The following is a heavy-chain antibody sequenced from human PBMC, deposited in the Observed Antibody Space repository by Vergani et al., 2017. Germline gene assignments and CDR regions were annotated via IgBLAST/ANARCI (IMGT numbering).Heavy chain of an antibody. V-gene: IGHV4-30-4*01. Sequence: QVQLQESGPGLVTPSQTLSLTCTVSGGSISSGDYYWSWIRQPPGKGLEWIGYIYYSGSTYYNPSLKSRVTISVDTSKNQFSLKLSSVTAADTAVYYCARXESGALDTAMVANWFDPWGQGTLVTVSS. CDR2: IYYSGST. CDR1: GGSISSGDYY. CDR3: ARXESGALDTAMVANWFDP. J-gene: IGHJ5*02. D-gene: IGHD5-18*01.